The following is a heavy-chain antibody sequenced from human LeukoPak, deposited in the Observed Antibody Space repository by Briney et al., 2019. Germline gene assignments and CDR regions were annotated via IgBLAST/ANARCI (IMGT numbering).Heavy chain of an antibody. CDR2: INHSGST. J-gene: IGHJ4*02. CDR1: GGSFSGYY. Sequence: SETLSLTCAVYGGSFSGYYWSWIRQPPGKGLEWIGEINHSGSTNYNPSLKSRVTISVDTSKNQFSLKLSSVTAADTAVYYRARVHRGYSYGHEDYWGQGTLVTVSS. CDR3: ARVHRGYSYGHEDY. V-gene: IGHV4-34*01. D-gene: IGHD5-18*01.